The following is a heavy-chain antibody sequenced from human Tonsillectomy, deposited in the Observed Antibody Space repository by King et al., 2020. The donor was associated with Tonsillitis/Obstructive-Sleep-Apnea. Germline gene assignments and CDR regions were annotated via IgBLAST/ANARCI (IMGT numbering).Heavy chain of an antibody. CDR1: GFTFGDYA. V-gene: IGHV3-49*05. CDR3: TRSGYSDSWIGSGFDY. D-gene: IGHD6-13*01. CDR2: IKSKAYGGTT. Sequence: VQLVESGGDLVKPGRSLRLSCTGSGFTFGDYAMSWFRQAPRRGLEWVGFIKSKAYGGTTEYAASVKGRFTISRDDSKSIAYLQMNSLKTEDTAVYYCTRSGYSDSWIGSGFDYWGQGTPVTVSS. J-gene: IGHJ4*02.